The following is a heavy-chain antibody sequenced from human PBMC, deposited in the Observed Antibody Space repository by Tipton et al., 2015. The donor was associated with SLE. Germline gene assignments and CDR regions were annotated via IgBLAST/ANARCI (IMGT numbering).Heavy chain of an antibody. Sequence: SLRLSCAASGFTFSSYAMSWVRQAPGKGLEWVSVIYSGGSTYYADSVKGRFTISRDNSKNTLYLQMNSLRAEDTAVYYCASAAAGFPCDYWSQGTLVTVSS. D-gene: IGHD6-13*01. J-gene: IGHJ4*02. V-gene: IGHV3-23*03. CDR1: GFTFSSYA. CDR3: ASAAAGFPCDY. CDR2: IYSGGST.